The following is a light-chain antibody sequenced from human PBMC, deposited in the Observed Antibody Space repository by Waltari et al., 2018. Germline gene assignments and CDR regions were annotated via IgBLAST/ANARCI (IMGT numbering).Light chain of an antibody. CDR1: PSVRST. V-gene: IGKV3-20*01. CDR3: QTYGRLPAT. Sequence: ELVLTQSPGTLSLSPGERATLSCGASPSVRSTLAWYQQKPGQAPRLLIYDASTRATGIADRFSGSESGTDFSLTISRLEPEDFAVYYCQTYGRLPATFGQGTKVEIK. J-gene: IGKJ1*01. CDR2: DAS.